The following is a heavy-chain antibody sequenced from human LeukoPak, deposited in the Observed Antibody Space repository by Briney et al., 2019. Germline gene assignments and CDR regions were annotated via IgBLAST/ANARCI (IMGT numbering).Heavy chain of an antibody. D-gene: IGHD2-8*01. CDR1: GGTFISYA. CDR2: IIPIFGTA. CDR3: AANNYSTNGVCYFNAFDI. V-gene: IGHV1-69*05. Sequence: ASVKVSCKASGGTFISYAISGVRQAPGQGREWRGGIIPIFGTANYAQKFQGRVTITTDESTSTAYMELSSLRSEDTAVYYCAANNYSTNGVCYFNAFDIWGQGTMVTVSS. J-gene: IGHJ3*02.